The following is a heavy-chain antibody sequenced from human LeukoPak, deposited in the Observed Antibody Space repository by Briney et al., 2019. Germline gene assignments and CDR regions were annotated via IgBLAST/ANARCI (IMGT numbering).Heavy chain of an antibody. CDR1: GYSFTSYW. D-gene: IGHD3-22*01. V-gene: IGHV5-51*01. J-gene: IGHJ4*02. Sequence: GESLKISCKGSGYSFTSYWIGWVRQMPGKGLEWMGIIYPGYSDTRYSPSCQGQVTISADKSISTAYLPWSRLKASEPGMYYCGRALGYYSDRSGYKPYYFDYCGQGTLVTASS. CDR3: GRALGYYSDRSGYKPYYFDY. CDR2: IYPGYSDT.